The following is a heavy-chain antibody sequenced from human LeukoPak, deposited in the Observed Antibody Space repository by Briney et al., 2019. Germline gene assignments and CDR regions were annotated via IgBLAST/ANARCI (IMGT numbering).Heavy chain of an antibody. CDR3: ARAPWVAASGAFDI. CDR2: IYSGGST. V-gene: IGHV3-66*01. D-gene: IGHD2-15*01. CDR1: GFTFNSYS. J-gene: IGHJ3*02. Sequence: GGSLRLSCAASGFTFNSYSMHWVRQAPGKGLEWVSVIYSGGSTYYADSVKGRFTISRDNSKNTLYLQMNSLRAEDTAVYYCARAPWVAASGAFDIWGQGTMVTVSS.